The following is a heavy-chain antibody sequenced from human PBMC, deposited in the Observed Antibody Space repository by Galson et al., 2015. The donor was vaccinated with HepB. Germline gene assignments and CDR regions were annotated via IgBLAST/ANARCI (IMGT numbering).Heavy chain of an antibody. V-gene: IGHV4-39*01. Sequence: ETLSLTCTVSGASISSSSYYWGWIRQPPGKGLEWVASIYYNGYTHYNPSLESRVTISADTSKNQFSLRLSSVTAADTAVYYCVRHRNADYYYHMDVWGQGTTVTVSS. CDR3: VRHRNADYYYHMDV. CDR1: GASISSSSYY. CDR2: IYYNGYT. J-gene: IGHJ6*02.